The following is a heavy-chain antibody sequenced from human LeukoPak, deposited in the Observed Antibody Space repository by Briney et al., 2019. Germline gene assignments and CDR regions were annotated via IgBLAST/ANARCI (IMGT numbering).Heavy chain of an antibody. Sequence: GGSLRLSCAASGFTLSNYGMHWVRQAPGKGLEWVAVISFDGSNKYYADSVKGRFTISRDNSKNTLYLQMNSLRAEDTAVYYCAKSIVGATGDAFDIWGQGTMVTVSS. V-gene: IGHV3-30*18. CDR2: ISFDGSNK. J-gene: IGHJ3*02. CDR1: GFTLSNYG. D-gene: IGHD1-26*01. CDR3: AKSIVGATGDAFDI.